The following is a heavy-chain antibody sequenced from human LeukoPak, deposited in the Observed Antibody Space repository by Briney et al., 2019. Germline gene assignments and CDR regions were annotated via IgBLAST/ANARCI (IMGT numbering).Heavy chain of an antibody. Sequence: PGGSLRLSCVASGLALSEYGMHWVRQAPGKGPEWVSFLRYNGITAYYPDSVKGRFTTSRDDSKNTLYLQMTSLRVEDTATYYCAHLYFNTGIAYWGRGTRVTVSS. V-gene: IGHV3-30*02. J-gene: IGHJ4*02. CDR2: LRYNGITA. D-gene: IGHD3-9*01. CDR3: AHLYFNTGIAY. CDR1: GLALSEYG.